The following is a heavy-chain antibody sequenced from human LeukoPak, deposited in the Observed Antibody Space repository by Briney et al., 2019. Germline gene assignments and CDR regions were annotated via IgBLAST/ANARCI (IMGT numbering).Heavy chain of an antibody. J-gene: IGHJ4*02. CDR1: GGSFSGYY. CDR2: INHSGST. V-gene: IGHV4-34*01. D-gene: IGHD3-16*01. CDR3: ARAYFWVDY. Sequence: SETLSLTCAVYGGSFSGYYWSWIRQPPGKGLEWIGEINHSGSTNYNPSLKSRVTISVDTSKNQFSLKLGSVTAADTAVYYCARAYFWVDYWGQGTLVTVSS.